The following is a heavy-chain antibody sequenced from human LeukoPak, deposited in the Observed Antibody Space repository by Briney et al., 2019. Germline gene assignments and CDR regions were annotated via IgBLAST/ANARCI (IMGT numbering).Heavy chain of an antibody. J-gene: IGHJ4*02. CDR3: ARGPTTYYFDY. V-gene: IGHV1-2*02. Sequence: ASVKVSCKASGYTFTGYYMHWVRQAPGQGLEWMGWINPNSGDTNYAQKFQGRVTMTRDTSITTAYMELSTLRSDDTAVYYCARGPTTYYFDYWGQGTLVTVSS. D-gene: IGHD2/OR15-2a*01. CDR2: INPNSGDT. CDR1: GYTFTGYY.